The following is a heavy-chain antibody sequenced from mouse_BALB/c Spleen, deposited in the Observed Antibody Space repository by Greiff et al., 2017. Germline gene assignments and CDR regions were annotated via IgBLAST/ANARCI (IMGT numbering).Heavy chain of an antibody. CDR3: ARGAPLFDY. V-gene: IGHV1-82*01. CDR2: IYPGDGDT. D-gene: IGHD1-3*01. CDR1: GYAFSSSW. Sequence: QVQLQQSGPELVKPGASVKISCKASGYAFSSSWMNWVKQRPGQGLEWIGRIYPGDGDTNYNGKFKGKATLTADKSSSTAYMQLSSLTSVDSAVYFCARGAPLFDYWGQGTTLTVSS. J-gene: IGHJ2*01.